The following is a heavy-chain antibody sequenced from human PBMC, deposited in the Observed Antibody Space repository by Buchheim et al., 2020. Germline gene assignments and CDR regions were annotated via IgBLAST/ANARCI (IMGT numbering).Heavy chain of an antibody. D-gene: IGHD3-3*01. CDR3: ARVGPYYDFWSRYYTECFQH. Sequence: EVQLVESGGGLVQPGGSLRLSCAASGFTFSSYWMSWVRQAPGKGLEWVANIKQDGSEKYYVDSVKGRFTISRDNAKNSLYLQMNSLRAEDTAVYYCARVGPYYDFWSRYYTECFQHWGQGTL. CDR1: GFTFSSYW. CDR2: IKQDGSEK. V-gene: IGHV3-7*01. J-gene: IGHJ1*01.